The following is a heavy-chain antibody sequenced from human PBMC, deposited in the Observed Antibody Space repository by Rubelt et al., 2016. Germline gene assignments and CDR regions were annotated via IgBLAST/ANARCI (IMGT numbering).Heavy chain of an antibody. J-gene: IGHJ4*02. Sequence: QVQLQESGPGLVKPSETLSLTCAVYGGPFSGYYWSWIRQPPGKGLEWIGSIYHSGSTYYNPSLKGRVTISVDTSKNQFSLKLSSVTAADTAVYYCASSQVWSSSWSPIDYWGQGTLVTVSS. CDR2: IYHSGST. CDR3: ASSQVWSSSWSPIDY. V-gene: IGHV4-34*01. CDR1: GGPFSGYY. D-gene: IGHD6-13*01.